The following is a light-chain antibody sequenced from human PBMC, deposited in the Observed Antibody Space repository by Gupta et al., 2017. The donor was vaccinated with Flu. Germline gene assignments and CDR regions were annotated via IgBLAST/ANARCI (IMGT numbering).Light chain of an antibody. V-gene: IGLV2-23*01. CDR3: GSYATSGTFV. CDR1: NSDVVSYSL. J-gene: IGLJ1*01. Sequence: QSALPHPASASDSPGPSITFACTGTNSDVVSYSLVSWYQQHPGKAPKLLIYEGSQRPPGVSSRFSGSKAGNAASLTISGLQADDEADYYGGSYATSGTFVFGSGTKVTVV. CDR2: EGS.